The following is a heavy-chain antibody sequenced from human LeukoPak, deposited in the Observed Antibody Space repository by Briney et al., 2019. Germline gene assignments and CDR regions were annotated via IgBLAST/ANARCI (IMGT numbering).Heavy chain of an antibody. Sequence: SETLSLTCAGYGGSFSGYYWSWIRQPPGKGLEWIGEINHSGSTNYNPSLKSRVTISVDTSKNQFSLKLSSVTAADTAVYYCARGVGGSHYIRWGQGTLVTVSS. J-gene: IGHJ4*02. CDR2: INHSGST. V-gene: IGHV4-34*01. D-gene: IGHD1-26*01. CDR3: ARGVGGSHYIR. CDR1: GGSFSGYY.